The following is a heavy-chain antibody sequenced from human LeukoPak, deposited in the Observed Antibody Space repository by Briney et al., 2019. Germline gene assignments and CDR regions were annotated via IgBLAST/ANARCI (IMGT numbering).Heavy chain of an antibody. D-gene: IGHD4-23*01. J-gene: IGHJ5*02. CDR1: GGSLSNSH. CDR3: ASALTPPPYTWFAP. Sequence: SETLSLTCTVSGGSLSNSHWSWIRQPAGKGLEWIGIIFITRTTNYNPSLKSRGTISRDTSKNQFSLKLSSVTAADTAVYYWASALTPPPYTWFAPGGQGTLVPVSS. V-gene: IGHV4-4*07. CDR2: IFITRTT.